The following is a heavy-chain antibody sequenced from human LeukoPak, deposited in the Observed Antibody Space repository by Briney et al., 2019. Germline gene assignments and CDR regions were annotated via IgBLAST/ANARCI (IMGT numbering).Heavy chain of an antibody. J-gene: IGHJ4*02. CDR3: ARDCRGSCHDFYYFNY. D-gene: IGHD2-15*01. Sequence: ASVKFSCKASGYTFTSDGISWVRQAPGQGLEWMAWISAYNGNTNYEQKFQGRVTMTTDRSTSTAYMELRSLRSDDTAVYYCARDCRGSCHDFYYFNYWGQGTLVTVSS. V-gene: IGHV1-18*01. CDR2: ISAYNGNT. CDR1: GYTFTSDG.